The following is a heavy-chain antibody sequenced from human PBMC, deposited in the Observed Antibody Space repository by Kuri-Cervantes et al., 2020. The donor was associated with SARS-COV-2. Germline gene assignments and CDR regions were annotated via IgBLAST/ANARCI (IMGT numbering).Heavy chain of an antibody. V-gene: IGHV3-48*04. CDR3: ARDSIVDDAFDI. Sequence: ETLSLTCAASGFTFSSYSMNWVRQAPGKGLEWVSYISSSGSTIYYADSVKGRFTISRDNAKNPLYLQMNSLRAEDTAVYYCARDSIVDDAFDIWGQGTMVTVSS. CDR1: GFTFSSYS. J-gene: IGHJ3*02. CDR2: ISSSGSTI. D-gene: IGHD2-15*01.